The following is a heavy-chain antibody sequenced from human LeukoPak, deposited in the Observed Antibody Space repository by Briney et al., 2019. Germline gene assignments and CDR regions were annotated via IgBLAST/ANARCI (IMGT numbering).Heavy chain of an antibody. V-gene: IGHV3-30*03. D-gene: IGHD3-3*01. J-gene: IGHJ3*02. CDR2: ISNDRINT. CDR1: GFTFSNFG. Sequence: PGGSLRLSCAASGFTFSNFGMHWVRQAPGKGLEWVAVISNDRINTYYGDSVKGRFAISRDNAKNTLYLQMNSLRPEDTAVYYCARVIGYYTARNDVFDIWGQGTMVTVSS. CDR3: ARVIGYYTARNDVFDI.